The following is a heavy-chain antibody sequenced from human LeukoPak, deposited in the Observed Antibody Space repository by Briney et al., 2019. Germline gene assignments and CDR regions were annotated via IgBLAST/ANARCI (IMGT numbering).Heavy chain of an antibody. Sequence: PSESLSLTCPVSGLSISSGDYYWSWLRPPPGRGLEWIGYIYYSGSTYYNPSLKSRVTISVDTSKNQFSLKLSSVTAADTAVYYCARGSRYYDFWSGYYTGSPVINGMDVWGQGTTVTVSS. CDR1: GLSISSGDYY. V-gene: IGHV4-30-4*01. J-gene: IGHJ6*02. D-gene: IGHD3-3*01. CDR3: ARGSRYYDFWSGYYTGSPVINGMDV. CDR2: IYYSGST.